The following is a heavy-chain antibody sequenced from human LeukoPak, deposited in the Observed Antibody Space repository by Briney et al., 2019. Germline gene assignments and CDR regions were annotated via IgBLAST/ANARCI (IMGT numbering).Heavy chain of an antibody. D-gene: IGHD1-26*01. Sequence: SETLSLTCSVSGYSISSGYYWGWIRQPPGKGLEWIGSVYHSGSTYYKPSLKSRVTILVDTSKNQFSLKLSSVTAADTAVYYCASRGSYYAFDIWGKGQWSPSLQ. V-gene: IGHV4-38-2*02. J-gene: IGHJ3*02. CDR2: VYHSGST. CDR3: ASRGSYYAFDI. CDR1: GYSISSGYY.